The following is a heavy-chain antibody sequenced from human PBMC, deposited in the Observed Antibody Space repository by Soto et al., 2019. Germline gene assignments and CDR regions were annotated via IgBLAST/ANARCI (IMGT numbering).Heavy chain of an antibody. CDR2: IYYRGST. CDR3: ARGDYNEGFDY. V-gene: IGHV4-59*08. D-gene: IGHD4-17*01. CDR1: GGSSRRYD. Sequence: QVQLQESGPGLVKPSETLSLTCTVSGGSSRRYDWCWIRQPQGKGLEWIGYIYYRGSTNYNPSLKSRVTISVYTSKNQGSLKLSSVTAADTAVYDCARGDYNEGFDYWGQGTPVTVSS. J-gene: IGHJ4*02.